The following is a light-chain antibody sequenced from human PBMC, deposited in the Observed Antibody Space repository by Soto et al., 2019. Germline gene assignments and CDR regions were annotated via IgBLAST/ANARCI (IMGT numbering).Light chain of an antibody. Sequence: EIVMTQSPATLSVSPGERVTLSCRASQSIGSTLAWYQQKPGQAPRLLIYGASTRATGIPARFSGSGSGTEFTLTISSLQSEDFAVYNCQQYNNWPLTFGGGTKLEIK. J-gene: IGKJ4*01. CDR1: QSIGST. CDR3: QQYNNWPLT. V-gene: IGKV3D-15*01. CDR2: GAS.